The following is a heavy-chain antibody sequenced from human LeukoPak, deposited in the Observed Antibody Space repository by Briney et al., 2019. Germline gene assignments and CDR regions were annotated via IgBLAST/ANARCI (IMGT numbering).Heavy chain of an antibody. CDR2: MYYSGST. J-gene: IGHJ5*02. CDR3: ARHPPRDCSSSSCYKRWFDP. V-gene: IGHV4-39*01. Sequence: SETLSLTCTVSGGSISSSDSYWGWIRQPPGKGLEWIGSMYYSGSTYYNPSLKSRVTISVDTSKNQFSPKLNSVTAADTAVYYCARHPPRDCSSSSCYKRWFDPWGQGTLVTVSS. D-gene: IGHD2-2*02. CDR1: GGSISSSDSY.